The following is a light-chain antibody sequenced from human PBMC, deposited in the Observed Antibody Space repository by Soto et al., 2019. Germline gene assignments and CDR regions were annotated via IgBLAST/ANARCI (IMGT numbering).Light chain of an antibody. CDR2: DAS. CDR1: QDISKN. J-gene: IGKJ5*01. CDR3: QQYDNLLPIT. Sequence: IQMTQSPSSLSASVGDRVTITCQASQDISKNLNWYQQKLGKDPKLLIYDASSLQTGVPSRFSGSESATHFTFTISSMQPEDIATYYCQQYDNLLPITFGQGTRLEIK. V-gene: IGKV1-33*01.